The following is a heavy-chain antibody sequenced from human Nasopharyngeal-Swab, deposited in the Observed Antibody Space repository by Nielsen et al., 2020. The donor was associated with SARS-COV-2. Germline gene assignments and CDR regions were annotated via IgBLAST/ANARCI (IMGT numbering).Heavy chain of an antibody. V-gene: IGHV1-69*13. CDR1: GGTFSSYD. D-gene: IGHD3-3*01. CDR3: ARLGGFWSGYYDDY. J-gene: IGHJ4*02. Sequence: SVKVSCKASGGTFSSYDISWVRQAPGQGLEWMGGIIPIFGTANYAQKFQGRVTITADESTSTAYMELSSLRSEDTAVYYCARLGGFWSGYYDDYWGQGTLVTVSS. CDR2: IIPIFGTA.